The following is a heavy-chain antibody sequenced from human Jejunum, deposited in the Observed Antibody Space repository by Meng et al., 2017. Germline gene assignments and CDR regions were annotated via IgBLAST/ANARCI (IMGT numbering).Heavy chain of an antibody. V-gene: IGHV4-61*01. Sequence: VQLQESGPGLVRPSETLSLTCTVSGVSVTSGHYYWSWVRQPPGQGLEWIGHVFYTGSTNYSPSFKSRVTISVHTSMNQFSLKLNSVTAADTAVYYCARGGWDFEYWGQGILVTASS. D-gene: IGHD3-16*01. J-gene: IGHJ4*02. CDR2: VFYTGST. CDR1: GVSVTSGHYY. CDR3: ARGGWDFEY.